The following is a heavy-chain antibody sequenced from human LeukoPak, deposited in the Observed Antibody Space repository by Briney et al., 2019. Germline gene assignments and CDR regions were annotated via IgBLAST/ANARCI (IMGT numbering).Heavy chain of an antibody. J-gene: IGHJ4*02. CDR3: AKGAGYSSNWNFDY. CDR1: GFTFSSYS. V-gene: IGHV3-21*04. D-gene: IGHD6-13*01. CDR2: ISSSSSYI. Sequence: GGSLRLSCAASGFTFSSYSMNWVRQAPGKGLEWVSSISSSSSYIYYADSVKGRFTISRDNSQNTLFLQMNSLRGEDTAVYYCAKGAGYSSNWNFDYWGQGTLVTVSS.